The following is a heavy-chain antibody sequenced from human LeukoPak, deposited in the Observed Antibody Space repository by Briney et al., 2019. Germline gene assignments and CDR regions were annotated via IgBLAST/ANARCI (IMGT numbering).Heavy chain of an antibody. J-gene: IGHJ4*02. CDR3: ARGGYCSGGSCYDIFDY. D-gene: IGHD2-15*01. CDR1: GFTFSSYW. V-gene: IGHV3-74*01. CDR2: INSDGSST. Sequence: GSLRLSCAASGFTFSSYWMHWVRQAPGKGLVWVSRINSDGSSTSYADSVKGRFTISRDNAKNTLYLQMNSPRAEDTAVYYCARGGYCSGGSCYDIFDYWGQGTLVTVSS.